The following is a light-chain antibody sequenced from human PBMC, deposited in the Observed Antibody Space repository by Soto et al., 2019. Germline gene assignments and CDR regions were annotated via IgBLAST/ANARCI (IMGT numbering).Light chain of an antibody. V-gene: IGKV3-20*01. J-gene: IGKJ3*01. Sequence: VLTQSPGTLSLSPGERATLSCRASQRVNSNYFAWYQQKPGQALRLLVFGASTRATGIPDRFSGSGSGTDFILTISRMEPEAFAVYYCQQYTSSSGIFTFGPGTKVDIK. CDR1: QRVNSNY. CDR2: GAS. CDR3: QQYTSSSGIFT.